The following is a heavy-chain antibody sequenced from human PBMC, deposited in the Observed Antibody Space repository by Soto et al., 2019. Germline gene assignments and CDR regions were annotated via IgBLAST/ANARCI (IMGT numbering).Heavy chain of an antibody. J-gene: IGHJ4*02. CDR1: GFTFSSYA. V-gene: IGHV3-64D*08. Sequence: GGSLRLSCSASGFTFSSYAMHWVRQAPGKGLEYVSAISSNGGSTYYADSVKGRFTISRDNSKNTLYLQMSSLRAEDTAVYYCVKWARIAAAGPHTQDYWGQGTLVTVSS. D-gene: IGHD6-13*01. CDR3: VKWARIAAAGPHTQDY. CDR2: ISSNGGST.